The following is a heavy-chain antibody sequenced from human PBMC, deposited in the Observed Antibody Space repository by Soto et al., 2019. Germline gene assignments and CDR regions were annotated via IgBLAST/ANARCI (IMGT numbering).Heavy chain of an antibody. J-gene: IGHJ6*02. V-gene: IGHV3-21*01. CDR2: ISSGSSYI. Sequence: EVQLVESGGGLVKPGGSLRLSCAASGFTFTSYSMNWVRQAPGKGLEWVSSISSGSSYIYYADSVKGRFTISRDNAKNSPYLQMNSLRAEDTAVYYCARGAYCSSTSCHIYYYYGMDVWGQGTTVTVSS. CDR1: GFTFTSYS. CDR3: ARGAYCSSTSCHIYYYYGMDV. D-gene: IGHD2-2*02.